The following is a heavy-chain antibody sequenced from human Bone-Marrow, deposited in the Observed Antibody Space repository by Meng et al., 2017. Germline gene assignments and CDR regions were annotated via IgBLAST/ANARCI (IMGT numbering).Heavy chain of an antibody. V-gene: IGHV3-30*04. CDR1: GFTFSSCA. CDR3: ARGHQYYYDSSGYLNWFDP. D-gene: IGHD3-22*01. CDR2: IPYDGSNK. Sequence: GESLKISWAASGFTFSSCAMHWVRQAPGKGLEWVAVIPYDGSNKYYADSVKGRFTISRDNSKNTLYLQMNSLRAEDTAVYYCARGHQYYYDSSGYLNWFDPWGQGTLVTVSS. J-gene: IGHJ5*02.